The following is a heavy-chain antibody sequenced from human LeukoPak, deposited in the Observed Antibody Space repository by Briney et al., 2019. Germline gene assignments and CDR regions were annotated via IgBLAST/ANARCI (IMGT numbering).Heavy chain of an antibody. V-gene: IGHV4-61*02. J-gene: IGHJ6*03. Sequence: SETLSLTCTVSGGSISSGSYYWSWIRQPAGKGLEWIGRIYTSGSTNYNPSLKSRVTISVDTSKNQFPLKLSSVTAADTAVYYCARHGITGTTGAKYYYYYYMDVWGKGTTVTVSS. CDR3: ARHGITGTTGAKYYYYYYMDV. CDR1: GGSISSGSYY. CDR2: IYTSGST. D-gene: IGHD1-7*01.